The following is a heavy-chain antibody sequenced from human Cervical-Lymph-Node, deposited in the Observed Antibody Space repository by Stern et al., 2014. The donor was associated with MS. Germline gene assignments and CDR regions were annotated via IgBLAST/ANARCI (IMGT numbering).Heavy chain of an antibody. D-gene: IGHD3-16*01. CDR3: ARWGTGGYGHFDY. Sequence: QLQLQESGPGLVKPSETLSLTCTVSGASISSSYWSWVRQPPGKGPELIAYIYYSGITNHNPPLCTRITLTADTAKNQFSLKLTSVTAADTAVYYCARWGTGGYGHFDYWGQGILVTVSS. V-gene: IGHV4-59*01. J-gene: IGHJ4*02. CDR1: GASISSSY. CDR2: IYYSGIT.